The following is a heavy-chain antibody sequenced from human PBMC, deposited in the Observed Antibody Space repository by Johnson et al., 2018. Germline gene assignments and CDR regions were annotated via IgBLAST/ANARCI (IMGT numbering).Heavy chain of an antibody. J-gene: IGHJ1*01. Sequence: QVQLVQSGVGVVQPGRSLRLSCAASGFTFSSYGMHWVRQAPGKGLEWVAVISSDGSNKYYADSVKVRFTISRDNSKNTLYLQMNSLRSEDTAVYYCARSLGLDSSGYYYGSFQHWGQGTLVTVSS. CDR2: ISSDGSNK. D-gene: IGHD3-22*01. CDR1: GFTFSSYG. V-gene: IGHV3-30*03. CDR3: ARSLGLDSSGYYYGSFQH.